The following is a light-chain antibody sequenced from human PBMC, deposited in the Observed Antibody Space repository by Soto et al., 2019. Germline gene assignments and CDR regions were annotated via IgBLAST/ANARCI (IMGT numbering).Light chain of an antibody. CDR3: LQYNNWPPRYT. CDR1: QSVSSN. J-gene: IGKJ2*01. Sequence: EIVMAQSPATLSVSPGERATLSCRASQSVSSNVAWYQQKHGQAPRLLIYAASTRATDIPGRFSGSGSGTEFTLTISSLQSEDFVVYYCLQYNNWPPRYTFGQGTKLEIK. CDR2: AAS. V-gene: IGKV3-15*01.